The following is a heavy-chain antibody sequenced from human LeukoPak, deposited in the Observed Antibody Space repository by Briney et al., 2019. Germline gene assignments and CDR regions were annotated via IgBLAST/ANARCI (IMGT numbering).Heavy chain of an antibody. V-gene: IGHV5-51*01. J-gene: IGHJ4*02. CDR1: GYSFTSYW. Sequence: VESLKISCKGSGYSFTSYWIGWVRQMPGKGLGWMGIIYPGDSDTRYSPSFQGQVTISADKSISTAYLQWSSLKASDAAMYYCARLDDFWSGYSNFDYWGQGTLVTVSS. CDR2: IYPGDSDT. CDR3: ARLDDFWSGYSNFDY. D-gene: IGHD3-3*01.